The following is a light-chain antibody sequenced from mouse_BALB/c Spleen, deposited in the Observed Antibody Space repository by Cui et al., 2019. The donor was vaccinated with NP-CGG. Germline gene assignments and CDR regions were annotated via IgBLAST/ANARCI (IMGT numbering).Light chain of an antibody. Sequence: QAVVTQESAPTTSPGETVTLTCRASTGAVTTSNYANWIQEKPEHIFTGRIGGTNNRAPGVPARFSGSLIGDKAALTITGAQTEDEAIYFCALWYSNHWVFGGGTKLTVL. V-gene: IGLV1*01. CDR3: ALWYSNHWV. CDR2: GTN. CDR1: TGAVTTSNY. J-gene: IGLJ1*01.